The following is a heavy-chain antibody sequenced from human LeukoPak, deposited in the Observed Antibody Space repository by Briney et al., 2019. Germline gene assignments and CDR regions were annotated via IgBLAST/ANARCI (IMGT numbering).Heavy chain of an antibody. CDR2: ISDSGNYL. CDR1: GFTFSFYS. V-gene: IGHV3-21*06. J-gene: IGHJ4*02. Sequence: PGGSLRLSCEASGFTFSFYSMNWVRQAPGKGLEWISTISDSGNYLYYADSVKGRFTISRDNAKNSLYLQMDSLRAEDTAVYYCATPHLRSGSYHPFDYWGQGTLVTVSS. D-gene: IGHD1-26*01. CDR3: ATPHLRSGSYHPFDY.